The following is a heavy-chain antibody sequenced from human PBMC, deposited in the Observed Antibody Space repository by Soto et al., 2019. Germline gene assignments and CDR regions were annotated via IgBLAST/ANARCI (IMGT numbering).Heavy chain of an antibody. CDR2: ISYDGSNK. V-gene: IGHV3-30*18. J-gene: IGHJ6*02. Sequence: QVQLVESGGGVVQPGRSLRLSCAASGFTFSSYGMHWVRQAPGKGLEWVAVISYDGSNKYYADSVKGRFTISRDNSKNTLYLQMNSLRAEDTAVYYCANGSVDTAMAYYGMDVWGQGPTVTVSS. CDR3: ANGSVDTAMAYYGMDV. CDR1: GFTFSSYG. D-gene: IGHD5-18*01.